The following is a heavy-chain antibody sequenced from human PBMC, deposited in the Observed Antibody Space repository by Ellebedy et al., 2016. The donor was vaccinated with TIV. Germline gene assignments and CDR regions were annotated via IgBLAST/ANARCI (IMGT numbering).Heavy chain of an antibody. V-gene: IGHV4-39*01. CDR3: ATRNYDILTGYHPSDNWFDP. Sequence: MPSETLSLTCTVSGGSISSSSYYWGWLRQPPGKGLEWIGSIYYSGSTYYNPSLKSRVTISVDTSKNQFSLKLSSVTAADTAVYSCATRNYDILTGYHPSDNWFDPWGQGTLVTVSS. CDR2: IYYSGST. CDR1: GGSISSSSYY. D-gene: IGHD3-9*01. J-gene: IGHJ5*02.